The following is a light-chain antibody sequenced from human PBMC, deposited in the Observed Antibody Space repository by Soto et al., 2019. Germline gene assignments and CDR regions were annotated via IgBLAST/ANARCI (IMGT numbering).Light chain of an antibody. J-gene: IGLJ2*01. CDR2: EGS. CDR3: CSYAGSNTLI. CDR1: SSDVGRYNL. V-gene: IGLV2-23*01. Sequence: QSALTQPASVSGSPGQSITISCTGTSSDVGRYNLVSWYQQHPGKAPKLMIYEGSKRPSGVSNRFSGSKSGNTASLTISGLQDEDEAAYYCCSYAGSNTLIFGGGTKLTVL.